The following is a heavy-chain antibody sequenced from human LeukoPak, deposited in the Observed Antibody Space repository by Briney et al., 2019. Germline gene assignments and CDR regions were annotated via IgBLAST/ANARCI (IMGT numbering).Heavy chain of an antibody. J-gene: IGHJ4*02. CDR1: GFTFGTYG. CDR2: ITGSDDST. CDR3: AKYSHDSSGSYDY. Sequence: GGTLTLSCAASGFTFGTYGMSWVRQAPGEGLEWVSAITGSDDSTYYADSMKGRFTISRDNSKNTLYLQMNSLRAEDTAVYYCAKYSHDSSGSYDYWGQGTLVTVSS. V-gene: IGHV3-23*01. D-gene: IGHD3-22*01.